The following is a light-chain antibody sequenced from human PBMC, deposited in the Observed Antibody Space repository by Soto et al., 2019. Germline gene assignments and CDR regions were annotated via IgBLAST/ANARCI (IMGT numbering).Light chain of an antibody. V-gene: IGKV1-5*03. CDR3: QQYDNYPLT. CDR1: QTINPW. CDR2: QAS. Sequence: DIQMAQSPSTLPANIGDRVSITCRASQTINPWLAWYQQKPGKAPNLLIYQASTLETGVPSRFSGSGSGTEFTLTISGLQPDDFASYYCQQYDNYPLTFGGGTKVEI. J-gene: IGKJ4*01.